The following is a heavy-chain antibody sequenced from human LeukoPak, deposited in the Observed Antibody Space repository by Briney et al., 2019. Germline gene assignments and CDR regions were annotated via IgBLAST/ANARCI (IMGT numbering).Heavy chain of an antibody. J-gene: IGHJ1*01. CDR3: ARDKAVTTELTQYFHH. D-gene: IGHD4-11*01. CDR2: ISGYNGYT. V-gene: IGHV1-18*01. Sequence: ASVKVSCKASGYTFTNYGVSWVRQAPGQGLEWMGWISGYNGYTNYAQKFQFRVTMTTDTSTSTAYMELRSLTSDDTAVYYCARDKAVTTELTQYFHHWGQGPLVPVSS. CDR1: GYTFTNYG.